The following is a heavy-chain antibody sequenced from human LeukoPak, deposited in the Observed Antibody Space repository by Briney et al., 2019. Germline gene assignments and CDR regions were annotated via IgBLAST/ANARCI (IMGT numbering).Heavy chain of an antibody. Sequence: SQTLSLTCAISGDSFSSSSSAWSWIRQSPSRGLEWLGRTYYGPKWYNDYGVSVKSRITINADTSKNQFSLQLNSVTPEDTAVYYCARGKWNHYGMDVWGQGTTVTVSS. J-gene: IGHJ6*02. V-gene: IGHV6-1*01. CDR1: GDSFSSSSSA. CDR3: ARGKWNHYGMDV. D-gene: IGHD1-1*01. CDR2: TYYGPKWYN.